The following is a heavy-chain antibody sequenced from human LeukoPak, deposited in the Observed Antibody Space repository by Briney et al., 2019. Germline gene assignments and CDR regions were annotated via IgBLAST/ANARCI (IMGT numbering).Heavy chain of an antibody. D-gene: IGHD4-17*01. Sequence: SVKVSCKASGYTFTSYGISWVRQAPGQGVEWRGGIIPIFGTANYAQKFQGRVTIPADKSTSTAYMELSSLRSEDTAVYYCAIERAYGESAFDIWGQGTMVTVSS. V-gene: IGHV1-69*06. CDR1: GYTFTSYG. J-gene: IGHJ3*02. CDR2: IIPIFGTA. CDR3: AIERAYGESAFDI.